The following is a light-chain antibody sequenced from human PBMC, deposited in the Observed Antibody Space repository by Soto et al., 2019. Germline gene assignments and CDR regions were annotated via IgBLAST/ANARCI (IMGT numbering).Light chain of an antibody. CDR3: QRGDT. J-gene: IGKJ5*01. CDR2: DAS. V-gene: IGKV3-11*01. CDR1: QSVSSN. Sequence: EIALTQSPATLSLSPGERATLSCRASQSVSSNLAWYQQEPGQAPRLLIYDASNRATGIPARFSGSGSGTDFTLTISRLEPEDFAVYYCQRGDTFGQGTRLEIK.